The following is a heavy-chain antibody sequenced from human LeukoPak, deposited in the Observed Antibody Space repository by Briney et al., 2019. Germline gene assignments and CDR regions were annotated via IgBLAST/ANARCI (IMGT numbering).Heavy chain of an antibody. V-gene: IGHV4-61*01. D-gene: IGHD5-18*01. CDR3: ARVGYSYDIGLGAFDI. Sequence: PSETLSLTCTVSGGSLSSGSYYWSWIRQPPGKGLEWIVYIYYSGSTNYNPSLKSRVTISVDTSKNQFSLKLSSVTAADTAVYYCARVGYSYDIGLGAFDIWGQGTMVTVSS. J-gene: IGHJ3*02. CDR2: IYYSGST. CDR1: GGSLSSGSYY.